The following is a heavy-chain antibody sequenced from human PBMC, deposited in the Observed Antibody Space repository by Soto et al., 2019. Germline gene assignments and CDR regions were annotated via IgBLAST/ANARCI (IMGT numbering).Heavy chain of an antibody. CDR1: GVNISIYD. J-gene: IGHJ4*02. Sequence: GSLSLTCTDSGVNISIYDGSWLRQPTGTGLEWIGYIYYSGSTNYTPSLKSRVTISVDTSKNQLSLKLSSVTAADTVVYYCAKYGDYWFFDYWGQGPLV. CDR2: IYYSGST. CDR3: AKYGDYWFFDY. V-gene: IGHV4-59*01. D-gene: IGHD4-17*01.